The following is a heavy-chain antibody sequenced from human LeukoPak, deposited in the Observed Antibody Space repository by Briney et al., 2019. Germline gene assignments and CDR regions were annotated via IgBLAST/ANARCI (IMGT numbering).Heavy chain of an antibody. D-gene: IGHD6-13*01. CDR2: IYYSGST. J-gene: IGHJ4*02. Sequence: SETLSLTCTVSGGSISGSSYYWGWIRQPPGKGLEWIGSIYYSGSTYYNPSLKSRVTISVDTSKNQFSLKLSSVTAADTAVYYCARRVGGRSSSWFMDYWGQGTLVTVSS. CDR3: ARRVGGRSSSWFMDY. V-gene: IGHV4-39*07. CDR1: GGSISGSSYY.